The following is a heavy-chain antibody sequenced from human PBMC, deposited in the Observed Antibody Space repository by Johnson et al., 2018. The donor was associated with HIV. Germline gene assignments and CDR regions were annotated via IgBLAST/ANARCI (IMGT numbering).Heavy chain of an antibody. CDR1: GFTFSSYA. V-gene: IGHV3-30*04. CDR2: ISFDGGTK. CDR3: ARGRISMKVVDLRGGGFDI. J-gene: IGHJ3*02. Sequence: QVQLVESGGGLVQPGGSLRLSCAASGFTFSSYAMHWVRQAPGKGLEWVAIISFDGGTKYYADSVKGRFTISRDNSNNTLYLQMNSLRVEDTAVYLCARGRISMKVVDLRGGGFDIWGQGTMVTVSS. D-gene: IGHD3-22*01.